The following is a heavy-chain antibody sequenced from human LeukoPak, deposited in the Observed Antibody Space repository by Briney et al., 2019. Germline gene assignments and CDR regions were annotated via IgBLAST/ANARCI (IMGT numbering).Heavy chain of an antibody. J-gene: IGHJ3*02. CDR3: ARSEYSSARGYAFDI. Sequence: SETLSLTCTVSGGSISSGGYYWSWIRQHPGQGLEWIGYIYYSGSTYYNPSLKGRVTISVDTSKNQFSLKLSSVTAADTAVYYCARSEYSSARGYAFDIWGQGTMVTVSS. CDR1: GGSISSGGYY. D-gene: IGHD6-19*01. CDR2: IYYSGST. V-gene: IGHV4-31*03.